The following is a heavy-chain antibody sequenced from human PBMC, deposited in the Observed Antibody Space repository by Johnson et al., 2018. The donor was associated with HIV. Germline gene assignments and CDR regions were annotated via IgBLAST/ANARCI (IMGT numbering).Heavy chain of an antibody. CDR2: IRYDGSNK. D-gene: IGHD7-27*01. Sequence: QVQLVESGGGLVQPGGSLRLSCAASGFTVSSNYMSWVRQAPGKGLEWVAFIRYDGSNKYYADSVKGRFTISRDNSKNTLYLQMNSLRAEDTAVYYCARGLTGDDAFDIWGQGTMVTVSS. CDR3: ARGLTGDDAFDI. J-gene: IGHJ3*02. V-gene: IGHV3-30*02. CDR1: GFTVSSNY.